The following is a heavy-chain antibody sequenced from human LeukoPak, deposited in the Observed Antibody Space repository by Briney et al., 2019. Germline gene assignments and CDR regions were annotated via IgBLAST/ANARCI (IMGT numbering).Heavy chain of an antibody. CDR1: GFTVSSNF. CDR3: ARAAAGPSGVDY. J-gene: IGHJ4*02. Sequence: GGSLRLSCAASGFTVSSNFMSWVRQAPGKGLEWVSVIYSGGSTYYADSVKGRFTISRDNSKNTLYLQMNSLRAEDTAVYYCARAAAGPSGVDYWGQGTLVTVSS. D-gene: IGHD6-13*01. V-gene: IGHV3-53*01. CDR2: IYSGGST.